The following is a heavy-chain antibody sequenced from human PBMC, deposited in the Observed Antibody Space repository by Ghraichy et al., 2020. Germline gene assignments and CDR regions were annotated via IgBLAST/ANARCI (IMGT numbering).Heavy chain of an antibody. J-gene: IGHJ4*02. V-gene: IGHV4-34*01. D-gene: IGHD3-16*02. Sequence: SETLSLTCAVYGGSFSGYYWSWIRQPPGKGLEWIGEINHSGSTNYNPSLKSRVTISVDTSKNQFSLKLSSVTAADTAVYYCARAPYYDYIWGSYRYTRYFDYWGQGTLVTVSS. CDR2: INHSGST. CDR3: ARAPYYDYIWGSYRYTRYFDY. CDR1: GGSFSGYY.